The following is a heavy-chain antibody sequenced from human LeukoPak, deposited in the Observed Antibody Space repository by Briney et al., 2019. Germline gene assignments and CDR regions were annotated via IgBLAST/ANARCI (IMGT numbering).Heavy chain of an antibody. Sequence: GGSLRLSCAASGFTFSSYGMHWVRQAPGKGLEWVAVISYDGSNKYYADSVKGRFTISRDNSKNTLYLQMNSLRAEDTAVYYCAKVLSYGDYENAFDIWGQGTMVTVSS. J-gene: IGHJ3*02. V-gene: IGHV3-30*18. D-gene: IGHD4-17*01. CDR1: GFTFSSYG. CDR3: AKVLSYGDYENAFDI. CDR2: ISYDGSNK.